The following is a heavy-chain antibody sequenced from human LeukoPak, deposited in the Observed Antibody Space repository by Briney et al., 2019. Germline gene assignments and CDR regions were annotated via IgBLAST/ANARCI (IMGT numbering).Heavy chain of an antibody. J-gene: IGHJ4*02. CDR2: INHDGSDT. D-gene: IGHD5-18*01. CDR3: ARDQVDTAMVTTERTAYY. CDR1: GFTFKLYW. V-gene: IGHV3-74*01. Sequence: GGSLRLSCAASGFTFKLYWMHWVRQVPGRGPVWVSRINHDGSDTIYADSVRGRFTISRDDAKNTLYLQMNNLRAEDTAVYYCARDQVDTAMVTTERTAYYWGQGTLVTVSS.